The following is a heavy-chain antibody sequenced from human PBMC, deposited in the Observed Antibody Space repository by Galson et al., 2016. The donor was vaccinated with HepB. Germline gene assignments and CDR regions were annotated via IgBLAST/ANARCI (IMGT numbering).Heavy chain of an antibody. V-gene: IGHV5-51*01. CDR2: FYPGDSGT. CDR3: ARLGDLLTGWVGWFDP. Sequence: QSGAEVKKPGESLKISCTGSGYRFTNYWIAWVRQMPGKGLEWMGIFYPGDSGTAYSPSFQGQVTISADKSISTAYLQWSSLKASDTAMYYCARLGDLLTGWVGWFDPWGEGTLVTVSS. J-gene: IGHJ5*02. D-gene: IGHD3-9*01. CDR1: GYRFTNYW.